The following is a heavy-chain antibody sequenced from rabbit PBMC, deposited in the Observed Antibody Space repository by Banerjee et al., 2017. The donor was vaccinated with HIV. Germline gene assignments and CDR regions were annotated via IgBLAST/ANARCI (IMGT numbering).Heavy chain of an antibody. Sequence: QEQLEESGGDLVKPEGSLTLTCTASGFSFSSSYWICWVRQAPGKGLEWIACIYAGSSGSTYYASWAKGRFTISKTSSTTVTLQMTSLTAADTATYFCARDTIVAGSGSAIEFNLWGQGTLVTVS. J-gene: IGHJ4*01. CDR2: IYAGSSGST. CDR3: ARDTIVAGSGSAIEFNL. CDR1: GFSFSSSYW. D-gene: IGHD8-1*01. V-gene: IGHV1S45*01.